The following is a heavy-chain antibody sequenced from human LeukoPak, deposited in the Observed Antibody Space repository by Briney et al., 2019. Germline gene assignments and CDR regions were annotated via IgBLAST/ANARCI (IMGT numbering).Heavy chain of an antibody. Sequence: GGSLRLSCAASGFTFSSYAMSWVRQAPGKGLEWVSAISGSGGSTYYADSAKGRFTISRDNSKNTLYPQMNSLRAEDTAVYYCARYRRYYGSGSYYNPDYWGQGTLVTVSS. V-gene: IGHV3-23*01. CDR1: GFTFSSYA. CDR2: ISGSGGST. J-gene: IGHJ4*02. CDR3: ARYRRYYGSGSYYNPDY. D-gene: IGHD3-10*01.